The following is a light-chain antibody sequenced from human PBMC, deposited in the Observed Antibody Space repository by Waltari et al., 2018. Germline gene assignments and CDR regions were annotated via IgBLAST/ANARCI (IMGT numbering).Light chain of an antibody. CDR2: DVS. Sequence: EIVLTQFPDTLSLSPGERATLSCRANQSLARYLAWYQQKPGQAPRLLIYDVSNRASGVPARFSGSGSGTDFTLTISTLEPEDFAIYYCQQRIFMGITFGQGTRLDIK. CDR3: QQRIFMGIT. J-gene: IGKJ5*01. V-gene: IGKV3-11*01. CDR1: QSLARY.